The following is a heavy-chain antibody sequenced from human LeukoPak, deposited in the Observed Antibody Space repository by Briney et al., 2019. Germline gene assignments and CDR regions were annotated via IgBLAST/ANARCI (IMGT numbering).Heavy chain of an antibody. CDR2: ISAYNDNT. Sequence: GASVKVSCKASGYTFTSYGISWVRQAPGQGLEWMAWISAYNDNTNYAQKFQGRVTMTTDTSASTAYMELSSLRSEDTAVYYCARDRVAVAGTNWFDPWGQGTLATVSS. J-gene: IGHJ5*02. CDR1: GYTFTSYG. CDR3: ARDRVAVAGTNWFDP. D-gene: IGHD6-19*01. V-gene: IGHV1-18*01.